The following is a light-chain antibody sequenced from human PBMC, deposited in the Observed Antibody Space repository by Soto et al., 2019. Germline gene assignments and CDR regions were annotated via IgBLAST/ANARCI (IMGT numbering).Light chain of an antibody. J-gene: IGKJ2*01. CDR1: QSVSSY. CDR3: QQRSNWPPMYT. Sequence: EVVLTQSPPTLSLSPGERATLSCRASQSVSSYLAWYQQKPGQAPRLLIYDASNRATGIPARFSGSGSGTDFTLTISSLEPEDFAVYYCQQRSNWPPMYTFGQGTKVDIK. V-gene: IGKV3-11*01. CDR2: DAS.